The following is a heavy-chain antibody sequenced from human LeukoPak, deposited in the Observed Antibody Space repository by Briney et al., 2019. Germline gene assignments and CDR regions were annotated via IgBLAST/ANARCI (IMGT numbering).Heavy chain of an antibody. V-gene: IGHV3-48*04. D-gene: IGHD3-16*01. Sequence: GGSLRLSCAASGFTFSSYSMNWVRQAPGKGLEWVSYISSSSSTIYYADSVKGRFTISRDNAKNSLYLQMNSLRAEDTAVYYCASRGPYYYYMDVWGKGTTVTVSS. CDR3: ASRGPYYYYMDV. CDR1: GFTFSSYS. J-gene: IGHJ6*03. CDR2: ISSSSSTI.